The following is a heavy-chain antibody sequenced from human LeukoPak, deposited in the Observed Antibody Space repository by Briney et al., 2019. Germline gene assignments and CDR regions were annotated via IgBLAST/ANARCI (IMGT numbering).Heavy chain of an antibody. V-gene: IGHV3-30*03. CDR3: ARYYDILTGHYGMDV. CDR2: ISNDGSNK. J-gene: IGHJ6*02. CDR1: GFTFSSYG. Sequence: PGGSLRLSCAASGFTFSSYGMHWVRQAPGKGLEWVAVISNDGSNKYYADSVKGRFTISRDNAKKSLSLQMNSLRAEDTAVYYCARYYDILTGHYGMDVWGQGTTVTVSS. D-gene: IGHD3-9*01.